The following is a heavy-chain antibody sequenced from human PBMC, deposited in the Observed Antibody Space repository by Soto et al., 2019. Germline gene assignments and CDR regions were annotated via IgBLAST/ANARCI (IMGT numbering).Heavy chain of an antibody. Sequence: GASVKVCCKASGYTFTSYGISWVRQAPGQGLEWMGWISAYNGNTNYAQKLQGRVTMTTDTSTSTAYMELRSLRSDDTAVYYCARAGPKYSSSWKPFDYWGQGTLVTVSS. CDR3: ARAGPKYSSSWKPFDY. V-gene: IGHV1-18*01. J-gene: IGHJ4*02. D-gene: IGHD6-13*01. CDR2: ISAYNGNT. CDR1: GYTFTSYG.